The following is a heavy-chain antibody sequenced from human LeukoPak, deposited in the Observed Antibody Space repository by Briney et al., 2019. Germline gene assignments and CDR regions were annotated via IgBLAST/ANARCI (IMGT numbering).Heavy chain of an antibody. CDR3: ARARGVSTGYRPIDY. Sequence: GRSLRLSCAASGFTFSTSGMHWVRQAPGKGLEWVAVIRYDGSNKHYAESVKGRFSISRDNSKSTLYLHMNSLRAEDTAVYYCARARGVSTGYRPIDYWGQGTLVTVSS. V-gene: IGHV3-33*01. J-gene: IGHJ4*02. CDR2: IRYDGSNK. CDR1: GFTFSTSG. D-gene: IGHD3-22*01.